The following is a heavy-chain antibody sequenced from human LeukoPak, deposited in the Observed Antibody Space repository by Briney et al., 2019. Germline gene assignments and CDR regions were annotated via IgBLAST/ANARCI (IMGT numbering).Heavy chain of an antibody. CDR2: INPSGGST. CDR1: GYTFTSYY. V-gene: IGHV1-46*03. Sequence: ASVKVSCKASGYTFTSYYMHWVRQAPGQGLEWMGIINPSGGSTSYAQKLQGRVTMTRDTSTSTVYMELSSLRSEDTAVYYCALGSRAAAGTFQYFQHWGQGTLVTVSS. J-gene: IGHJ1*01. CDR3: ALGSRAAAGTFQYFQH. D-gene: IGHD6-13*01.